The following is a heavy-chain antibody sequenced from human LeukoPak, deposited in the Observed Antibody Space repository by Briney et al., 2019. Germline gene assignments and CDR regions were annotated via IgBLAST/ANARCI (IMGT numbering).Heavy chain of an antibody. Sequence: PSQTLSLTCAVSGGSISSGGYYWSWIRQPPGKGLEWIGYIYHSGSTYYNPSLKSRVTISVDRSKNQFSLKLSSVTAADTAVYYCARCSSGYYGTLFDYWGQGTLVTVSS. CDR2: IYHSGST. J-gene: IGHJ4*02. CDR3: ARCSSGYYGTLFDY. CDR1: GGSISSGGYY. V-gene: IGHV4-30-2*01. D-gene: IGHD3-22*01.